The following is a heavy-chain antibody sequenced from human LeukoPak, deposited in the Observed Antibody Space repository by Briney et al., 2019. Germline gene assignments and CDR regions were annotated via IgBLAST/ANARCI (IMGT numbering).Heavy chain of an antibody. CDR1: GGTFSSYS. Sequence: SVKVSCKGSGGTFSSYSISWVRQAPGRGLEWMGGIIPAFGTAHYAQKFQGRVTFTTDESTTTAYMELRSLRSEDTAVYYCASEGNYDSSGYSRYNYYYMDVWGKGTAVTVSS. D-gene: IGHD3-22*01. CDR3: ASEGNYDSSGYSRYNYYYMDV. V-gene: IGHV1-69*05. J-gene: IGHJ6*03. CDR2: IIPAFGTA.